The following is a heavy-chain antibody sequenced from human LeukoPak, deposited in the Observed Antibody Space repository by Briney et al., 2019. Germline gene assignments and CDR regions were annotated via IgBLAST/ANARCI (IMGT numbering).Heavy chain of an antibody. J-gene: IGHJ4*02. CDR3: ARERSYGPDH. CDR2: INTSGRT. V-gene: IGHV4-4*07. D-gene: IGHD5-18*01. Sequence: SETLSLTCTASGDSISGYYWSWIRQFAGKGLEWIGRINTSGRTNYKPSLKSRVTMSVDTSKNQFSLKLSPVTPADTAVYYCARERSYGPDHWGQGTLVTVSS. CDR1: GDSISGYY.